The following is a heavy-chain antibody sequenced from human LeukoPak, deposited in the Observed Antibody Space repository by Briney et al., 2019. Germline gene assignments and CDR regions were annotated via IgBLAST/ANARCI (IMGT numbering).Heavy chain of an antibody. V-gene: IGHV3-21*04. CDR1: GFTFSSYS. J-gene: IGHJ4*02. Sequence: GGSLRLSCAASGFTFSSYSMNWVRQAPGKGLEWVSSISSSSSYIYYADSVKGRFTISRDNSKNTLYLQMNSLRAEDTAVYSCASLYSNYGDYWGQGTLVTVSS. D-gene: IGHD4-11*01. CDR2: ISSSSSYI. CDR3: ASLYSNYGDY.